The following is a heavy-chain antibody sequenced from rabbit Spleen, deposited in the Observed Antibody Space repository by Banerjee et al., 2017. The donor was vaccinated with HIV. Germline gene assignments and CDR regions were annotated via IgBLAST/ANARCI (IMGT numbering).Heavy chain of an antibody. CDR1: GFSFSSSYY. CDR2: IWTGSSSDI. D-gene: IGHD1-1*01. Sequence: QEQLEESGGDLVKPEGSLTLTCTASGFSFSSSYYMCWVCQAPGKGLEWIACIWTGSSSDIYYASWAKGRFTISKTSSTTVTLQMTSLTAADTATYFCARDGADNTWYFDLWGPGTLVTVS. CDR3: ARDGADNTWYFDL. V-gene: IGHV1S45*01. J-gene: IGHJ4*01.